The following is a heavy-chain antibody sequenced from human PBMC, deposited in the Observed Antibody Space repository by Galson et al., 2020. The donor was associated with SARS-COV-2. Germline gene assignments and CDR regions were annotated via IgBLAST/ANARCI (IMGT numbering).Heavy chain of an antibody. V-gene: IGHV4-38-2*02. CDR1: GSSISSGYY. CDR3: VRGRYGHGICDY. D-gene: IGHD4-17*01. J-gene: IGHJ4*02. CDR2: VYHTGTT. Sequence: ASETLSLTCTVSGSSISSGYYWGCIRQPPGKGLEWIGSVYHTGTTYYNPSLKSRVTVSVDTSKNQFSLMLNSVTAADTAIYYWVRGRYGHGICDYWGQGTLVTVSS.